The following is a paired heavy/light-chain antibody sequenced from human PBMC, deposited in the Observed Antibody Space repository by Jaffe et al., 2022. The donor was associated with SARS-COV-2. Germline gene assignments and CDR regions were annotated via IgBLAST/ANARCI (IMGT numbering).Light chain of an antibody. J-gene: IGLJ2*01. Sequence: QAVLTQPSSLSASPGASASLTCTLRSGINVGTYRIYWYQQKPGSPPQYLLRYKSDSDKQQGSGVPSRFSGSKDASANAGILLISGLQSEDEADYYCMIWHSSVVVFGGGTKLTVL. CDR1: SGINVGTYR. V-gene: IGLV5-45*02. CDR2: YKSDSDK. CDR3: MIWHSSVVV.
Heavy chain of an antibody. Sequence: EVQLVQSGAEVKKPGESLKISCKGSGYSFTSYWIGWVRQMPGKGLEWMGIIYPGDSDTRYSPSFQGQVTISADKSISTAYLQWSSLKASDTAMYYCARLVGYCSSTSCLPSGMDVWGQGTTVTVSS. D-gene: IGHD2-2*01. CDR1: GYSFTSYW. J-gene: IGHJ6*02. CDR2: IYPGDSDT. V-gene: IGHV5-51*01. CDR3: ARLVGYCSSTSCLPSGMDV.